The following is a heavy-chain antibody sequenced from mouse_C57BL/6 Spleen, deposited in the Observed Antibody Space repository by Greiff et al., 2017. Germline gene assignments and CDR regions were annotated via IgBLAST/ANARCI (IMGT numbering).Heavy chain of an antibody. J-gene: IGHJ4*01. CDR3: ARRDYGSSYKGAMDY. CDR2: IYPGDGDT. Sequence: QVQLQQSGAELVKPGASVKISCKASGYAFSSYWMNWVKQRPGKGLEWIGQIYPGDGDTNYNGKFKGKATLTADKSSSTAYMQLSSLTSEDSAVYFCARRDYGSSYKGAMDYWGQGTSVTVSS. CDR1: GYAFSSYW. V-gene: IGHV1-80*01. D-gene: IGHD1-1*01.